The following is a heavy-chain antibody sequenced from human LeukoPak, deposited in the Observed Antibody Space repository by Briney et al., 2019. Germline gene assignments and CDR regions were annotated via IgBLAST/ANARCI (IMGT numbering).Heavy chain of an antibody. V-gene: IGHV1-46*01. CDR2: IHPPAGTT. CDR3: ARVGTTAATADN. CDR1: GYMFTTYF. D-gene: IGHD4-11*01. J-gene: IGHJ4*02. Sequence: GASGRVCCKAAGYMFTTYFMHGLRRAPGQGPEGRGIIHPPAGTTDYAQQFQGTVTMTSDTSTSTLYMELKSLTSADTAVYFCARVGTTAATADNWGQGTLVTVSS.